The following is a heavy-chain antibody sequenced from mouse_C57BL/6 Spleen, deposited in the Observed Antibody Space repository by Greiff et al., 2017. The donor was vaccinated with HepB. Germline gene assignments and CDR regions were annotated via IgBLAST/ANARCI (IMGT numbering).Heavy chain of an antibody. Sequence: DVKLQESGPGMVKPSQSLSLTCTVTGYSITSGYDWHWIRHFPGNKLEWMGYISYSGSTNYNPSLKSRISITHDTSKNHFFLKLNSVTTEDTATYYCARSPYDYDGGYYAMDYWGQGTSVTVSS. D-gene: IGHD2-4*01. J-gene: IGHJ4*01. CDR1: GYSITSGYD. V-gene: IGHV3-1*01. CDR2: ISYSGST. CDR3: ARSPYDYDGGYYAMDY.